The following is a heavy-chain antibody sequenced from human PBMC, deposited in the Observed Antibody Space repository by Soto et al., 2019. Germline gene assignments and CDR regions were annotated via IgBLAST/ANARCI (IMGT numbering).Heavy chain of an antibody. J-gene: IGHJ4*02. Sequence: QITLKESGPTLVKPTQTLTLTCTFSGFSLSTSGVGVGWIRQPPGKALEWLALIYWDDDKRYSPSLKSRLTITKDTSKNQVVLTMTNMDPLDTATYYCAHREYSYDSSGYYWDYWGQGTLVTVSS. CDR1: GFSLSTSGVG. D-gene: IGHD3-22*01. CDR3: AHREYSYDSSGYYWDY. CDR2: IYWDDDK. V-gene: IGHV2-5*02.